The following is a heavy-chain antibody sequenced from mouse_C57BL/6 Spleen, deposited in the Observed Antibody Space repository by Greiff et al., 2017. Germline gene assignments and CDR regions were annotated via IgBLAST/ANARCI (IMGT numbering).Heavy chain of an antibody. CDR1: GYAFSSSW. CDR3: ARTGGNYFYAMDY. V-gene: IGHV1-82*01. J-gene: IGHJ4*01. Sequence: VKLVESGPELVKPGASVKISCKASGYAFSSSWMNWVKQRPGKGLEWIGRIYPGDGDTNYNGKFKGKATLTADKSSSTAYMQLSSLTSEDSAVYFCARTGGNYFYAMDYWGQGTSVTVSS. D-gene: IGHD2-1*01. CDR2: IYPGDGDT.